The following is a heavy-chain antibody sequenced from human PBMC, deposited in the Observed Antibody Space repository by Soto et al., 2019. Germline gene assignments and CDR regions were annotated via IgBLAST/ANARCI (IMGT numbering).Heavy chain of an antibody. CDR3: AKHSSGDYDSFWDYFDF. CDR1: GFTFSSYG. CDR2: ISYDGSNK. V-gene: IGHV3-30*18. J-gene: IGHJ4*02. Sequence: PGGSLRLSCAASGFTFSSYGMHWVRQAPGKGLEWVAVISYDGSNKYYADSVKGRFTISRDNSKNTLYLQMNSLRAEDTAVYYCAKHSSGDYDSFWDYFDFWGQGTLVTVSS. D-gene: IGHD4-17*01.